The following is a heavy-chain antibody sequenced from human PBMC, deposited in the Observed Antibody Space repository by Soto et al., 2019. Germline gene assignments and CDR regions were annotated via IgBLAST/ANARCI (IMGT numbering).Heavy chain of an antibody. Sequence: DEQLVESGGGLVEPGGSQRLTCTASGFTFTDYWMHWVRQAPGKGLVWVSGIHILGTGTEYVDSVKGRFTISRDNAKNTIYLQMNSLRVEDTAVYYCARDRPHSWLDPWGQGTLVTVAS. J-gene: IGHJ5*02. CDR2: IHILGTGT. CDR3: ARDRPHSWLDP. V-gene: IGHV3-74*03. D-gene: IGHD4-4*01. CDR1: GFTFTDYW.